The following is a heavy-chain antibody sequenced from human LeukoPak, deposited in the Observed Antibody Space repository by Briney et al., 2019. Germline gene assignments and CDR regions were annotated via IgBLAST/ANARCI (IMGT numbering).Heavy chain of an antibody. Sequence: GESLKISCKGSGYSFTSYWIGWVRQMPGKGLEWMGIIYPGDSDTRYSPSFQGQVTISADKSISTAYLQWSSLKASDTAMYYCARLAYCCGDCYLHYFDYWGQGTLVTVSS. J-gene: IGHJ4*02. V-gene: IGHV5-51*01. D-gene: IGHD2-21*01. CDR3: ARLAYCCGDCYLHYFDY. CDR1: GYSFTSYW. CDR2: IYPGDSDT.